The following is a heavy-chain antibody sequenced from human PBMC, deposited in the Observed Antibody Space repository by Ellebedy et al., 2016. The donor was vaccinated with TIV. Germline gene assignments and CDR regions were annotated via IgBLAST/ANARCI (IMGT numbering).Heavy chain of an antibody. J-gene: IGHJ4*02. V-gene: IGHV3-74*01. D-gene: IGHD3-22*01. CDR3: SRGDSSGDAERY. CDR2: VTPDGSTT. CDR1: GFRFSMYW. Sequence: GGSLRLSXAASGFRFSMYWMHWVRQVPGKGLVWVSGVTPDGSTTGYADSVKGRFAISRDNAKNTLHLQMNGLRAEDTAVYYCSRGDSSGDAERYWGQGTLVTVSS.